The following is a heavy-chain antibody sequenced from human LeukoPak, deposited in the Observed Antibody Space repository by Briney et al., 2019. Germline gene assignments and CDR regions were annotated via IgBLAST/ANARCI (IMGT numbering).Heavy chain of an antibody. J-gene: IGHJ3*02. Sequence: SETLSLTCTVSGGSISSYYWSWIRQPPGKGLEWIGYIYYSGSTNYNPSLKSRVTISVDTSKNQFSLKLSSVTAADTAVYYCARAPMYYDILTGYYMGGAFDIWGQGTMVTVSS. D-gene: IGHD3-9*01. CDR1: GGSISSYY. CDR3: ARAPMYYDILTGYYMGGAFDI. CDR2: IYYSGST. V-gene: IGHV4-59*08.